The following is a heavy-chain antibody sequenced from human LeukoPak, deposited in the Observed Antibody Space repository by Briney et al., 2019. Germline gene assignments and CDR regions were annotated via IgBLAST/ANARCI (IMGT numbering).Heavy chain of an antibody. CDR3: AKDCYYDSSGFGLYYFDY. D-gene: IGHD3-22*01. Sequence: GGTLRLSCAVSGFTFSSYDMSWVRQAPGKGLEWVSGISGSGVSTYYADSVKGRFTISRDNSKNTLYLQMNSLRAEDTAVYYCAKDCYYDSSGFGLYYFDYWGQGTLVTVSS. V-gene: IGHV3-23*01. CDR2: ISGSGVST. CDR1: GFTFSSYD. J-gene: IGHJ4*02.